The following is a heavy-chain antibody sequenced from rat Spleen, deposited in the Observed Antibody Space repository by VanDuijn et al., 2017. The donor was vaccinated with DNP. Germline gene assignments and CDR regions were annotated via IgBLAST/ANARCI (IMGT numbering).Heavy chain of an antibody. CDR2: ISYSGST. CDR1: RYPITSNY. V-gene: IGHV3-1*01. Sequence: EVPLQESGPGLVKPSPSLPLTCSVSRYPITSNYWGWIRKFPGDKMEWIEHISYSGSTTYNPSLESRISITRDTPKNQFFLHLNSVTTADTATYYCARQPSGMDYWGQGVMVIVSS. CDR3: ARQPSGMDY. D-gene: IGHD1-4*01. J-gene: IGHJ2*01.